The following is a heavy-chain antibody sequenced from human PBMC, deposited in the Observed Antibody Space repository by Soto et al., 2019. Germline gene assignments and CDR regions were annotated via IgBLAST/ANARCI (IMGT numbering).Heavy chain of an antibody. CDR1: GFTFSSYG. D-gene: IGHD3-3*02. CDR2: IWYDGSNK. CDR3: ARELGVYFDY. Sequence: QVQLVESGGGVVQPGRSLRLSCAASGFTFSSYGMHWVRQAPGKGLEWVAVIWYDGSNKYYADPVKGRFTISRDNSKNPLYLQMNSLRAEDTAVYYCARELGVYFDYWGQGTLVTVSS. J-gene: IGHJ4*02. V-gene: IGHV3-33*01.